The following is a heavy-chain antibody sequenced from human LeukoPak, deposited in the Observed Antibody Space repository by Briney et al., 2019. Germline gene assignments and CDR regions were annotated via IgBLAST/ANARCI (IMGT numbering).Heavy chain of an antibody. J-gene: IGHJ4*02. CDR3: ASGERVVTAIPGYYFDY. CDR1: GGPFTDYS. CDR2: INPNSGGT. V-gene: IGHV1-2*02. D-gene: IGHD2-21*02. Sequence: ASVKVSCKASGGPFTDYSVSWVRQAPGQGLEWMGWINPNSGGTNYAQKFQGRLTMTRDTSISTAYMELSRLRSDDTAVYYCASGERVVTAIPGYYFDYWGQGTLVTVSS.